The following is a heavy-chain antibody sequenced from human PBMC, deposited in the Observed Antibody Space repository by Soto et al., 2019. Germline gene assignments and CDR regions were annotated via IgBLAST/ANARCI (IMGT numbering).Heavy chain of an antibody. CDR1: GYTFTSYA. CDR2: INAGNGNT. Sequence: ASVKVSCKASGYTFTSYAMHWVRQAPGQRLEWMGWINAGNGNTKYSQKFQGRVTITRDTSASTAYMELSSLRSEDTAVYYCAISSGWYRDTFDYWGQGTLVTVSS. CDR3: AISSGWYRDTFDY. J-gene: IGHJ4*02. D-gene: IGHD6-19*01. V-gene: IGHV1-3*01.